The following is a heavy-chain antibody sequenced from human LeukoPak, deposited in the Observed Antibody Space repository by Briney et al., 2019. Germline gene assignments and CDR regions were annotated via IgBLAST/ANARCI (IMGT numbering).Heavy chain of an antibody. CDR2: IKQDGSEK. V-gene: IGHV3-7*01. J-gene: IGHJ4*02. D-gene: IGHD2-2*01. CDR1: GFTFSSYW. Sequence: GESLKISCAASGFTFSSYWMSWVRQAPGKGLEWVANIKQDGSEKYYVDSVKGRFTISRDNAKNSLYLQMNSLRAEDTAVYYCARDICSSTSWHNFDYWGQGTLVTVSS. CDR3: ARDICSSTSWHNFDY.